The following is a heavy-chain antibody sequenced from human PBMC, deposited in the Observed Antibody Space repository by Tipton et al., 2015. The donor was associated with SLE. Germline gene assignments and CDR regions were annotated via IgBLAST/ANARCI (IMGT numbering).Heavy chain of an antibody. J-gene: IGHJ4*02. V-gene: IGHV4-59*11. CDR1: CGSMSSLH. D-gene: IGHD2-8*01. CDR2: IYYSGRT. CDR3: ARGGVSLGC. Sequence: TLSLTCTVSCGSMSSLHWRWIRQPPGKGLEWIGYIYYSGRTNYNPSLKSRVTISVDTSKKQFSLQLYSVTAADTALYYCARGGVSLGCWGRGTLVTVYS.